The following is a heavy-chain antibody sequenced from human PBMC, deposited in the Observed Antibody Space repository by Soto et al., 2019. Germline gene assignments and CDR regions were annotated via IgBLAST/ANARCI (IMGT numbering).Heavy chain of an antibody. V-gene: IGHV4-30-4*01. Sequence: PSETLSLTCTVSGGSISSGDYYWSWIRQPPGKGLEWIGYIYYSGSTYYNPSLKSRVTISVDTSKNQFSLELSSVTAADTAVYYCARSYYGDYAWFDPWGQGTLVTVSS. CDR3: ARSYYGDYAWFDP. CDR2: IYYSGST. CDR1: GGSISSGDYY. D-gene: IGHD4-17*01. J-gene: IGHJ5*02.